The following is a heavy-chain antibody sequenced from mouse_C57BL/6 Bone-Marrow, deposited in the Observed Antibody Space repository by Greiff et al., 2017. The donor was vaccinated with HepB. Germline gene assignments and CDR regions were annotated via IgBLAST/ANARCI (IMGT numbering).Heavy chain of an antibody. V-gene: IGHV7-3*01. Sequence: EVKLMESGGGLVQPGGSLSLSCAASGFTFTDYYMSWVRQPPGKALEWLGFIRNKANGYTTEYSASVKGRFTISRDNSQSILYLQMNALRAEDSATHYCARYAVTTGYFDYWGQGTTLTVSS. CDR2: IRNKANGYTT. CDR1: GFTFTDYY. D-gene: IGHD2-2*01. CDR3: ARYAVTTGYFDY. J-gene: IGHJ2*01.